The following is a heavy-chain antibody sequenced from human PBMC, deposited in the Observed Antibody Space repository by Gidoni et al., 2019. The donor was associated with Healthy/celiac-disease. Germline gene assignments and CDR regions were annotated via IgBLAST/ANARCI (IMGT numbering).Heavy chain of an antibody. CDR3: AREGCSGGSCPNWFDP. CDR1: GGTFSSYT. J-gene: IGHJ5*02. CDR2: IIPILGIA. Sequence: QVQLVQSGAEVTKPGSSVKVSCKASGGTFSSYTISWVRQAPGQGLEWMGRIIPILGIANYAQKFQGRVTITADKSTSTAYMELSSLRSEDTAVYYCAREGCSGGSCPNWFDPWGQGTLVTVSS. V-gene: IGHV1-69*08. D-gene: IGHD2-15*01.